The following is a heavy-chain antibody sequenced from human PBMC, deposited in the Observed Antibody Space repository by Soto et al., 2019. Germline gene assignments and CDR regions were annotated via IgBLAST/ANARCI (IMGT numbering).Heavy chain of an antibody. CDR2: IIPILGIA. CDR1: GGTFSSYT. Sequence: QVQLVQSGAEVKKPGSSVKVSCKASGGTFSSYTISWVRQAPGQGLEWMGRIIPILGIANYAQKFQGRVTITADKSTSTAYMRLSSLRSEDTAVYYCARDGLPWELRFLSTNLDYFDYWGQGTLVTVSS. CDR3: ARDGLPWELRFLSTNLDYFDY. D-gene: IGHD1-26*01. J-gene: IGHJ4*02. V-gene: IGHV1-69*08.